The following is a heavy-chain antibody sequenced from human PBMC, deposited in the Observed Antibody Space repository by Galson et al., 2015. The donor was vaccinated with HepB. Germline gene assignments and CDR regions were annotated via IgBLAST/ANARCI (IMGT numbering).Heavy chain of an antibody. CDR2: ISSSSSTI. D-gene: IGHD1-1*01. J-gene: IGHJ6*02. CDR1: GFTFSSSS. Sequence: SLRLSCAASGFTFSSSSMNWVRQAPGKGLEWVSYISSSSSTIYYADSVKGRFTISRDNAKNSLYLQMNSLRDEDTAVYYCAREPTWKISDGYYYYGMDVWGQGTTVTVSS. CDR3: AREPTWKISDGYYYYGMDV. V-gene: IGHV3-48*02.